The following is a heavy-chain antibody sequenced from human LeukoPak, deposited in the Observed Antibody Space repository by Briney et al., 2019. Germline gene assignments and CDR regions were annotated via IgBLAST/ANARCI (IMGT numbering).Heavy chain of an antibody. V-gene: IGHV4-34*01. CDR3: ARGSGPPKYYYDSSGYFGRTSHYYYYYMDV. J-gene: IGHJ6*03. CDR2: INHSGST. CDR1: GGSFSGYY. D-gene: IGHD3-22*01. Sequence: SETLSLTCAVYGGSFSGYYWSWIRQPPGKGLEWIGEINHSGSTNYNPSLKSRVTISVDTSKNQFSLKLSSVTAADTAVYYCARGSGPPKYYYDSSGYFGRTSHYYYYYMDVWGKGTTVTVSS.